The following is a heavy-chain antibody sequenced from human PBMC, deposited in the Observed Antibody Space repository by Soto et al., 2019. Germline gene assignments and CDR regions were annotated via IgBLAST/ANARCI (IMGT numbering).Heavy chain of an antibody. V-gene: IGHV1-2*04. J-gene: IGHJ6*02. CDR1: GYTFTGYY. D-gene: IGHD1-26*01. CDR2: INPNSGGT. CDR3: AKGGAIVAAGTRVYLYNAMDV. Sequence: ASVKVSCKASGYTFTGYYMHWVRQAPGQGLEWMGWINPNSGGTNYAQKFQGWVTMTRDTSISTAYMELSRLRSDDTAVYYCAKGGAIVAAGTRVYLYNAMDVWGQGTTVTVSS.